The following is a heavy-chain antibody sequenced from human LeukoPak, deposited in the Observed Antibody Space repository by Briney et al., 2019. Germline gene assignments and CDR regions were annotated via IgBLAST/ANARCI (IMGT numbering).Heavy chain of an antibody. J-gene: IGHJ2*01. D-gene: IGHD3-10*01. Sequence: ASVKVSCKASGYTFTSYGISWVRQAPGQGLEWMGWISAYNGNTNYAQKLQGRVTMTTDTSTSTAYMELRSLRSDDTAVYYCARANLRAAVRGATAWYFDLWGRGTLVTVSS. V-gene: IGHV1-18*01. CDR3: ARANLRAAVRGATAWYFDL. CDR1: GYTFTSYG. CDR2: ISAYNGNT.